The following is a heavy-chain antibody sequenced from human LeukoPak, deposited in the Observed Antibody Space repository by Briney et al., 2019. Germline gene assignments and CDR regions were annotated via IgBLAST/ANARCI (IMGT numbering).Heavy chain of an antibody. D-gene: IGHD5-18*01. V-gene: IGHV4-59*01. Sequence: PSETLSLTCTVSAGSISSYYWSWIRQTPGKGLEWIGYIYYSGSTNYNPSLKSRVTISVDTSKNQFSLKLSSVTAADTAVYYCARALRGYSYGFDYWGQGTLVTVSS. J-gene: IGHJ4*02. CDR3: ARALRGYSYGFDY. CDR2: IYYSGST. CDR1: AGSISSYY.